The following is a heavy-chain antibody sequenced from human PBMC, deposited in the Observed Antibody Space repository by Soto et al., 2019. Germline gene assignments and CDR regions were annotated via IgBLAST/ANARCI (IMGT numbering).Heavy chain of an antibody. Sequence: HSETLSLTCSVSGGSISHYYWSWIRQSPGEGLEWIGYAYYSGSTDYNPSLKSRVTMSVDTSKDQVSLKLNSVTTADTAVYYCARDRSTYGGGGTGEVKENWFDPWGPGTLVTVSS. CDR2: AYYSGST. CDR1: GGSISHYY. CDR3: ARDRSTYGGGGTGEVKENWFDP. D-gene: IGHD2-8*01. V-gene: IGHV4-59*01. J-gene: IGHJ5*02.